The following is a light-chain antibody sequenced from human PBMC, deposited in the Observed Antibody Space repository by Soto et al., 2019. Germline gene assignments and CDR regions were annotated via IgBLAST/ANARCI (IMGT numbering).Light chain of an antibody. J-gene: IGKJ5*01. V-gene: IGKV3-15*01. CDR2: DAS. Sequence: EVVLTQSPGTLSLSPGQIATLSCRASQSVTSNYLAWYQQKPGQSPRLLIFDASTRATGIPARFSGSGSGTEFTLTISNLQPADFSAYYCHQYNKWPPITFGQGTRLEIK. CDR1: QSVTSN. CDR3: HQYNKWPPIT.